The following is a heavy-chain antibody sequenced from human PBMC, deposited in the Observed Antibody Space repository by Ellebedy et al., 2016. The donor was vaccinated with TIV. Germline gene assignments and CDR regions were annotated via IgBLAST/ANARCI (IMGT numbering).Heavy chain of an antibody. V-gene: IGHV1-46*01. CDR1: GYTFISYY. J-gene: IGHJ4*02. Sequence: AASVKVSCKASGYTFISYYMHWVRQAPGQGLEWMGIINTGGGTTSYAQKFQGRVTMTRDTSTSTVHMELSTLRSEDTAVYYCARRSSGSDYFDSWGQGTLVTVSS. CDR3: ARRSSGSDYFDS. D-gene: IGHD3-10*01. CDR2: INTGGGTT.